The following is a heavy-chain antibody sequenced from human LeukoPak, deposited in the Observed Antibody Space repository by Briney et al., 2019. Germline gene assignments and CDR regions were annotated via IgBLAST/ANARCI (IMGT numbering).Heavy chain of an antibody. V-gene: IGHV1-2*02. J-gene: IGHJ6*02. Sequence: ASVKVSCKASGYTFTGYYMHWVRQAPGQGLEWMGWINPNSGGTNYAQKFQGRVTMTRDTSISTAYMELGRLRSDDTAVYYCAREVVVPAAIDYYYYYGMDVWGQGTTVTVSS. CDR2: INPNSGGT. CDR3: AREVVVPAAIDYYYYYGMDV. CDR1: GYTFTGYY. D-gene: IGHD2-2*01.